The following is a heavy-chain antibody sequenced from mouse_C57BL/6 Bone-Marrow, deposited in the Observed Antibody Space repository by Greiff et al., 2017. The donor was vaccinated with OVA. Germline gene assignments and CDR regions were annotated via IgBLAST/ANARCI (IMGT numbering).Heavy chain of an antibody. CDR2: IDPENGDT. D-gene: IGHD3-1*01. Sequence: EVQLQQSGAELVRPGASVKLSCTASGFNIKDDYMHWVKQRPEQGLEWIGWIDPENGDTEYASKFQGKATITADTSSNTAYLQLSSLTSEDTAVYYCTTSQGYAMDDWGQGASDTLSS. J-gene: IGHJ4*01. V-gene: IGHV14-4*01. CDR1: GFNIKDDY. CDR3: TTSQGYAMDD.